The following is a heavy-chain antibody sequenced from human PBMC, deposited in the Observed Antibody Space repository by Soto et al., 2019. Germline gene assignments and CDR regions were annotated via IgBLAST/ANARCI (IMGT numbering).Heavy chain of an antibody. Sequence: EVQLVESGGGLVQPGGSLRLSCAASGFTFSSYWMSWVRQAPGKGLEWVANIKQDGSEKYYVESVKGRFTISRDNAKNSLYLQRNSLRAEDTAVYYCAREPRCSGGSCSLEYWGQGTLVTVSS. CDR3: AREPRCSGGSCSLEY. CDR1: GFTFSSYW. J-gene: IGHJ4*02. CDR2: IKQDGSEK. V-gene: IGHV3-7*01. D-gene: IGHD2-15*01.